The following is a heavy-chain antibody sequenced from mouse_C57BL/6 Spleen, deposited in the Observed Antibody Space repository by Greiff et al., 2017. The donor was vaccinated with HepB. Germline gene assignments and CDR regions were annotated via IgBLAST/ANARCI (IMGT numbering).Heavy chain of an antibody. D-gene: IGHD4-1*01. J-gene: IGHJ3*01. CDR2: ISYDGSN. CDR3: ARAVNWDAWFAY. V-gene: IGHV3-6*01. Sequence: VQLKGSGPGLVKPSQSLSLTCSVTGYSITSGYYWNWIRQFPGNKLEWMGYISYDGSNNYNPSLKNRISITRDTSKNQFFLKLNSVTTEDTATYYCARAVNWDAWFAYWGQGTLVTVSA. CDR1: GYSITSGYY.